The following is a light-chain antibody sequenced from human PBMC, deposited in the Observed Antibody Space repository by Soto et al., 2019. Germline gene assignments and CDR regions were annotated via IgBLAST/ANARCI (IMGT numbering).Light chain of an antibody. J-gene: IGKJ4*01. CDR2: AAS. V-gene: IGKV3-15*01. CDR3: QQYNDWLALS. Sequence: EIVMTQSPATLSVSPGDRATLSCRASESVTSSLAWYQQKPGQPPRLLIYAASTRATDVPARFSGGGSVTEFTLTISSLQPEDFAVYYCQQYNDWLALSFGGGTKVDI. CDR1: ESVTSS.